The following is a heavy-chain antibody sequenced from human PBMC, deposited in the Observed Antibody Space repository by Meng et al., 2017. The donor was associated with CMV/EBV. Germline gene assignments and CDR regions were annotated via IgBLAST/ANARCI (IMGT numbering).Heavy chain of an antibody. J-gene: IGHJ3*02. D-gene: IGHD6-13*01. CDR1: GFTVSSNY. V-gene: IGHV3-66*02. CDR2: IYSGGST. Sequence: GESLKISCAASGFTVSSNYMSWVRQAPGKGLEWVSVIYSGGSTYYADSVTGRFTISRDNSKNTLYLQMNHLRAEDTAVYYCARERIAAAGTDAFDIWGQGTMVTVSS. CDR3: ARERIAAAGTDAFDI.